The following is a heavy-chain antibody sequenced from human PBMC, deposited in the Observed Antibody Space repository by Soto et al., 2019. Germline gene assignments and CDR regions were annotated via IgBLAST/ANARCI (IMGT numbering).Heavy chain of an antibody. CDR2: IYYSGST. CDR3: ARYDYGDYLDY. V-gene: IGHV4-39*01. J-gene: IGHJ4*02. Sequence: QLQLQESGPGLVKPSETLSLTCTVSGGSISSSSYYWGWIRQPPGKGLEWIGSIYYSGSTYYNPSLKSRVTISVDTSKNQFSLKLSSVTAADTAVYYCARYDYGDYLDYWGQGTLVTVSS. D-gene: IGHD4-17*01. CDR1: GGSISSSSYY.